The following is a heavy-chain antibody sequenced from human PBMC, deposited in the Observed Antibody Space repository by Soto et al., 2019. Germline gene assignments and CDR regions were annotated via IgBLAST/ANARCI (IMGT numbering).Heavy chain of an antibody. CDR2: IYYSGST. Sequence: PSETLSLTCTVSGGSISSGGYYWSWIRQHPGKGLEWIGYIYYSGSTYYNPSLKSRVTISADTSKNQFSLRLTSVTAADTAVYFCARATPAGSADFWGQGTLVTVSS. V-gene: IGHV4-31*03. CDR3: ARATPAGSADF. CDR1: GGSISSGGYY. D-gene: IGHD2-2*01. J-gene: IGHJ4*02.